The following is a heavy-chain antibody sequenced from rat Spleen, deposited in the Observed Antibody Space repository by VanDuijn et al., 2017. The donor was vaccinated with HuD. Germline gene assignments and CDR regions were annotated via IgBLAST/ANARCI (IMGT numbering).Heavy chain of an antibody. Sequence: EVQLVESGGGLVQPGRSMKLSCAASGFTFTNYYMAWVRQAPPRGLEWVASINTGGGNTYYRGSVKGRFTISRDNAKSTLYLQMDSLRSEDTATYYCVRLLGAPDWYFDFWGPGTMVTVSS. V-gene: IGHV5-25*01. D-gene: IGHD5-1*01. J-gene: IGHJ1*01. CDR1: GFTFTNYY. CDR3: VRLLGAPDWYFDF. CDR2: INTGGGNT.